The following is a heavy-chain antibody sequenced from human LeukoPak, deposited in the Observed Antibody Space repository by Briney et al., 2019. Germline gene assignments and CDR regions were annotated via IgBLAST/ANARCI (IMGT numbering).Heavy chain of an antibody. J-gene: IGHJ6*03. CDR2: MNPNSGNT. Sequence: ASVKVSCKASGYTFTSYDINWVRQATGQGLEWMGWMNPNSGNTGYAQKFQGRVTMTRNTSISTAYMELRSLRSDDTAVYYCARLEAPPTYYDFWSGYYHYYYYYYMDVWGKGTTVTVSS. CDR1: GYTFTSYD. D-gene: IGHD3-3*01. CDR3: ARLEAPPTYYDFWSGYYHYYYYYYMDV. V-gene: IGHV1-8*01.